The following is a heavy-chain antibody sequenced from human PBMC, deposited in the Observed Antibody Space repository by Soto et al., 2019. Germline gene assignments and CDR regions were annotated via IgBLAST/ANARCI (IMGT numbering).Heavy chain of an antibody. Sequence: GGSLRLSCAASGFTFSSYGMHWVRQAPGKGLEWVAVIWYDGSNKYYADSVKGRSTISRDNSKNTLYLQMNSLRVEDTAVYYCAREFLSPAVMITFGGVIDAFDIWGQGTMVTVSS. CDR2: IWYDGSNK. V-gene: IGHV3-33*01. CDR3: AREFLSPAVMITFGGVIDAFDI. D-gene: IGHD3-16*02. J-gene: IGHJ3*02. CDR1: GFTFSSYG.